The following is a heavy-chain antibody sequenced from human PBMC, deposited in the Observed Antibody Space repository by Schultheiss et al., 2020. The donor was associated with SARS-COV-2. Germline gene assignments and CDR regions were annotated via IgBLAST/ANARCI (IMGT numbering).Heavy chain of an antibody. CDR1: GGSISSYY. J-gene: IGHJ2*01. D-gene: IGHD2-2*01. CDR2: IYYSGST. Sequence: SETLSLTCTVSGGSISSYYWSWIRQPPGKGLEWIGYIYYSGSTYYNPSLKSRVTISVDTSKNQFSLKLSSVTAADTAVYYCARDHDSDTVDETPTSSWDWYFDLWGRGTPVTVSS. V-gene: IGHV4-59*12. CDR3: ARDHDSDTVDETPTSSWDWYFDL.